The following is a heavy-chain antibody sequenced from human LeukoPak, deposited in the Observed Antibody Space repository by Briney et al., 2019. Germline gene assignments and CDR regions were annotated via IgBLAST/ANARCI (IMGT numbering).Heavy chain of an antibody. V-gene: IGHV4-4*07. J-gene: IGHJ4*02. D-gene: IGHD3-22*01. Sequence: PSETLSLTCTVSGGSISSYYWSWIRQPAGKGLEWIGRIYISGSTNYNPSLKSRVTMSVDTSKNQFSLKLSSVTAADTAVYYCARVFADDSSAYYSASGGFDYWGQGTLVTVSS. CDR1: GGSISSYY. CDR3: ARVFADDSSAYYSASGGFDY. CDR2: IYISGST.